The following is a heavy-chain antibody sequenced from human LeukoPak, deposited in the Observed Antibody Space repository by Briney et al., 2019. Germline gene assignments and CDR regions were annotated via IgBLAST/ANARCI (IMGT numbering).Heavy chain of an antibody. D-gene: IGHD3-3*01. CDR1: GFTFSSYA. V-gene: IGHV3-30*04. Sequence: GGSLRLSCAASGFTFSSYAMHWVRQAPGKGLEWVAVISYDGSNKYYADSVKGRFTISRDNSKNTLYLQMNSLRAEDTAVYYCATRTEWRASLDYWGQGTLVTVSS. CDR2: ISYDGSNK. J-gene: IGHJ4*02. CDR3: ATRTEWRASLDY.